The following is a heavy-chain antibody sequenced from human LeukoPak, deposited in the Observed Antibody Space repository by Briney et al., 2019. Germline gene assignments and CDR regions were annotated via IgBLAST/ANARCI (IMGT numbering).Heavy chain of an antibody. V-gene: IGHV3-66*01. CDR3: ARVFGIRYDSSGYYSD. CDR1: GFTVSSNY. Sequence: PGGSLRLSCAASGFTVSSNYMSWVRQAPGKGLEWVSVIYSGGSTYYADSVKGRFTISRDNSKNTLYLQMNSLRAEDTAVYYCARVFGIRYDSSGYYSDWGQGTLVTVSS. J-gene: IGHJ4*02. D-gene: IGHD3-22*01. CDR2: IYSGGST.